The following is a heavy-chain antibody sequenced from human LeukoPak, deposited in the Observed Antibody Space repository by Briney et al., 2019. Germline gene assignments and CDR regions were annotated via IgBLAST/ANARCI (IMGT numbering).Heavy chain of an antibody. D-gene: IGHD2-15*01. CDR1: GGSFSGYY. CDR2: INHSRGT. CDR3: ARAGRSGGMY. Sequence: SETLSLTCAVYGGSFSGYYWSWVRQPPGKGLEWIGEINHSRGTNYNPSLKSRATISVDTSKNQFSLNLSSVTAADTAVYYCARAGRSGGMYWGQGTLVTVSS. V-gene: IGHV4-34*01. J-gene: IGHJ4*02.